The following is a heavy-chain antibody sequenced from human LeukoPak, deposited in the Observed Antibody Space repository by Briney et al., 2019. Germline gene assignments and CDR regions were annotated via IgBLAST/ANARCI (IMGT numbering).Heavy chain of an antibody. Sequence: QAGGSLRLSCAASGFTFSSYWMSWVRQAPGKGLEWVANIKQDGREKYYVDSVKGRFTISRDNSKNTLYLQMNSLRAEDTAVYYCAKDRGTDRVWFGESTDYWGQGTLVTVSS. J-gene: IGHJ4*02. CDR3: AKDRGTDRVWFGESTDY. V-gene: IGHV3-7*01. D-gene: IGHD3-10*01. CDR2: IKQDGREK. CDR1: GFTFSSYW.